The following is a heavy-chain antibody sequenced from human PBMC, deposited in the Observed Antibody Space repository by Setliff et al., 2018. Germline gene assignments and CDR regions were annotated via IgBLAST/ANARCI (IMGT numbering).Heavy chain of an antibody. Sequence: ASVKVSCKASGYTFTLYALHWVRQAPGQRLEWMGWMNIDNGKTEYSQEFQDRVTFTRDTSADTAYMELTRLRSDDMAVYYCARDPTNHFWSAYWPFWGQGTLVTVSS. CDR3: ARDPTNHFWSAYWPF. D-gene: IGHD3-3*02. CDR2: MNIDNGKT. V-gene: IGHV1-3*03. CDR1: GYTFTLYA. J-gene: IGHJ4*02.